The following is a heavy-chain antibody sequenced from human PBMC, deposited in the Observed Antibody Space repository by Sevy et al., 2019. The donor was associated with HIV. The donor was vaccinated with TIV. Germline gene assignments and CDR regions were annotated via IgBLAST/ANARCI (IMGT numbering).Heavy chain of an antibody. J-gene: IGHJ6*02. CDR2: ISYDGSNK. CDR1: GFTFSSYA. Sequence: GGSLRLSCAASGFTFSSYAMHWVRQAPGKGLEWVAVISYDGSNKYYADSVKGRFTISRDNSKNTLYLQMNSLRAEDTAVYYCAREGQEGGYGYDLYYYGMDVWGQGTTVTVSS. CDR3: AREGQEGGYGYDLYYYGMDV. V-gene: IGHV3-30-3*01. D-gene: IGHD5-18*01.